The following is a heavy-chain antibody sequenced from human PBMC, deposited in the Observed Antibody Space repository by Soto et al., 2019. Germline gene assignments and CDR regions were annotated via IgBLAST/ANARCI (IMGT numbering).Heavy chain of an antibody. D-gene: IGHD6-13*01. V-gene: IGHV3-30*18. Sequence: GGSLRLSCAASGFTFSSYGMHWVRQAPGKGLEWVAVISYDGSNKYYADSVKGRFTISRDNSKNTLYLQMNSLRAEDTAVYYCEKDRIGSSLDYWGQGTLVTVSS. CDR1: GFTFSSYG. CDR2: ISYDGSNK. J-gene: IGHJ4*02. CDR3: EKDRIGSSLDY.